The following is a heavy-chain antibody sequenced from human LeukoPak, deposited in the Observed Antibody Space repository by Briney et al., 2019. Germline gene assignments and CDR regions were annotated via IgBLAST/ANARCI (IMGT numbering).Heavy chain of an antibody. J-gene: IGHJ4*02. CDR2: ISDYNGVRDT. CDR3: ARGRGYSGYALDY. D-gene: IGHD5-12*01. Sequence: ASVKVSCKASGYTFTRYGISWVRQAPGQGLEWMAWISDYNGVRDTYYAQKVQGRVTLTTVTSTTTAYMELRSLRSDGTAIYYCARGRGYSGYALDYWGQGTQVTVSS. V-gene: IGHV1-18*01. CDR1: GYTFTRYG.